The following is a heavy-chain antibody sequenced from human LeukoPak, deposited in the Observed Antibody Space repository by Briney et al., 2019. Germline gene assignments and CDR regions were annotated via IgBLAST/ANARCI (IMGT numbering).Heavy chain of an antibody. V-gene: IGHV4-4*07. Sequence: SETLSLTCTVSGGSISNYYWSWIRQPAGKGLEWIGRVHSSRGSNYNPSLKSRVTMSVDTSKNQVSLKLIAVTAADSAVYYCARENWNYGEDFWGQGALVTVSS. CDR2: VHSSRGS. J-gene: IGHJ4*02. D-gene: IGHD1-7*01. CDR1: GGSISNYY. CDR3: ARENWNYGEDF.